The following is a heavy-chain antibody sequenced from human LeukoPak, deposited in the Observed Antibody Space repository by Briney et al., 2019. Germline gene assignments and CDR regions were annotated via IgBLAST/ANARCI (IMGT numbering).Heavy chain of an antibody. V-gene: IGHV5-51*01. CDR3: ARLADPAAAAGVYYYYYYMDV. CDR2: IYPGDSDS. J-gene: IGHJ6*03. CDR1: GYSFTSYW. Sequence: GESLKISCKGSGYSFTSYWIGWVRQMPGKGLEWMGIIYPGDSDSRYSPSFEGQVTFSADTSISTAYLQWSSLKASDTAMYYCARLADPAAAAGVYYYYYYMDVWGKGTTVTVSS. D-gene: IGHD6-25*01.